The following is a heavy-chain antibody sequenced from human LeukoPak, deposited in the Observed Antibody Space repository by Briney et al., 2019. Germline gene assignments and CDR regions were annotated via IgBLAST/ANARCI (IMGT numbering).Heavy chain of an antibody. CDR1: GFTFDDYA. V-gene: IGHV3-9*01. Sequence: PGGSLRLSCAASGFTFDDYAMHWVRQAPGKGLEWVSGISWNSGSIVYADSVKGRFTIYRDNGKNSLYLQMNSLRAEDKALYYCAKVKRWLKLVGAFDIWGQGTMVTVSS. CDR3: AKVKRWLKLVGAFDI. J-gene: IGHJ3*02. CDR2: ISWNSGSI. D-gene: IGHD5-24*01.